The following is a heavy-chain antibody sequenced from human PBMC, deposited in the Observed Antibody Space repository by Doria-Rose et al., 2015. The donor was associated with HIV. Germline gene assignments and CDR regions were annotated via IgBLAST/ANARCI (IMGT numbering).Heavy chain of an antibody. Sequence: LSLTCSVSGASVSSRGYYWNWIRQVPGKGLESLGYTYYTGTSGYSPSLKSRLNMAVDTSKNQFSLKLSFVTVADTAVYYCARMGSYRELDYWGQGAPVIVSA. V-gene: IGHV4-31*03. J-gene: IGHJ4*02. CDR3: ARMGSYRELDY. CDR1: GASVSSRGYY. D-gene: IGHD3-3*01. CDR2: TYYTGTS.